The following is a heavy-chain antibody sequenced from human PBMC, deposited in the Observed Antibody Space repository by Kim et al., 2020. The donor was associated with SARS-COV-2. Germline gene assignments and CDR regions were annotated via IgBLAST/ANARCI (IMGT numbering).Heavy chain of an antibody. V-gene: IGHV3-23*01. J-gene: IGHJ4*02. Sequence: GGSLRLSCAASGFPFSSYAMGWVRQAPGKGPAWVAVISDSGGFAHYADSMSGRFTISRDNSKNTLYLQMASLRAEDTALYFCVKKSGPDYYPFDSWGRGTLVTVSS. CDR3: VKKSGPDYYPFDS. D-gene: IGHD3-10*01. CDR2: ISDSGGFA. CDR1: GFPFSSYA.